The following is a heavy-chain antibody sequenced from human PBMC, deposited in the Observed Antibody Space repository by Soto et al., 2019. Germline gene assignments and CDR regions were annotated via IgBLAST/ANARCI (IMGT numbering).Heavy chain of an antibody. V-gene: IGHV1-8*01. CDR1: GYSFTNND. CDR3: ARMATFGSLNWFDP. CDR2: MNPGSPQT. Sequence: ASVKVSCKAFGYSFTNNDVSWVRQATGQGLEWMGWMNPGSPQTGYAQKFQGRVTMTRDISTATAYMELSSLRSDDTATSYCARMATFGSLNWFDPWGQGTLVTVSS. D-gene: IGHD3-16*01. J-gene: IGHJ5*02.